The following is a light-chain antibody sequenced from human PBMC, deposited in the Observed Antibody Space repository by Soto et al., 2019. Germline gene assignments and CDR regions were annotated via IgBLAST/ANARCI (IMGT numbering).Light chain of an antibody. V-gene: IGKV1-9*01. CDR2: AAS. J-gene: IGKJ4*01. CDR3: QQLKSYPLS. CDR1: QGISSY. Sequence: DIQLTQSPSFLSASVGDRVTITCRTSQGISSYLAWYQQKPGKAPQLLISAASTLQSGVPSRFSRSGSGTESTLTTSSLQPEDFATSDGQQLKSYPLSFGGATKVEI.